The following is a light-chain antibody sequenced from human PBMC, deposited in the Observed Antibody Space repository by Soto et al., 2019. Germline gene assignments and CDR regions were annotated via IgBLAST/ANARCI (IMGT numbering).Light chain of an antibody. V-gene: IGLV2-14*01. J-gene: IGLJ1*01. Sequence: QSALTQPASVSGSPGQSITISCTGTSSDVGAYNSVSWYQQYPGKAPKLMMYEVSNRPSGVSDRFSGSKSGNTASLTISWLQTWDEADYYCSSYRSSSTYVFGTGTKLTVL. CDR1: SSDVGAYNS. CDR3: SSYRSSSTYV. CDR2: EVS.